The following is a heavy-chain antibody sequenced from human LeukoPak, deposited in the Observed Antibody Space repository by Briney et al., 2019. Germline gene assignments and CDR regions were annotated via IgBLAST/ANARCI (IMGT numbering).Heavy chain of an antibody. CDR2: IYYSGST. CDR3: AREAVLDPVTGLRVHFDY. D-gene: IGHD5/OR15-5a*01. V-gene: IGHV4-59*01. Sequence: PSGTLSLTCTVSGGSISSYYWSWIRQPPGKGLEWIGYIYYSGSTNYNPSLKSRVTISVDTSKNQFSLKLSSVTAADTAVYYCAREAVLDPVTGLRVHFDYWGQGALVTVSS. CDR1: GGSISSYY. J-gene: IGHJ4*02.